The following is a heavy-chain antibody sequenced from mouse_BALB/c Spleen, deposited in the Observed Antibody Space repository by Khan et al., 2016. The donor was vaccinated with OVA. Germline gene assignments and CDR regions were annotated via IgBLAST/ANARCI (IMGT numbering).Heavy chain of an antibody. D-gene: IGHD2-13*01. CDR1: GYSITSDYA. J-gene: IGHJ4*01. Sequence: EVQLQESGPGLVKPSQSLSLTCTVTGYSITSDYAWNWIRQFPGNKLEWMGYISSTDSTSYKPSLKSRISITRDTAKNQLFLHLNSVTHEDTATYYCARSLYYSDSYAMDYWGQGTSVTVSS. CDR3: ARSLYYSDSYAMDY. CDR2: ISSTDST. V-gene: IGHV3-2*02.